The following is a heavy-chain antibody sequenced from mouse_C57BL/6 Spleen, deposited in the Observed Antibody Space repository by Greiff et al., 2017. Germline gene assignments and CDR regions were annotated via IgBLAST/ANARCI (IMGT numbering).Heavy chain of an antibody. D-gene: IGHD2-2*01. CDR1: GYAFSSYW. Sequence: VQLQQSGAELVKPGASVKISCKASGYAFSSYWMNWVKQRPGKGLEWIGQIYPGDGDTNYNGKFKGKATLTADKSSSAADMQRSSLPSEDSAVYFCARSLDGYDGFAYWGQGTLVTVSA. J-gene: IGHJ3*01. V-gene: IGHV1-80*01. CDR2: IYPGDGDT. CDR3: ARSLDGYDGFAY.